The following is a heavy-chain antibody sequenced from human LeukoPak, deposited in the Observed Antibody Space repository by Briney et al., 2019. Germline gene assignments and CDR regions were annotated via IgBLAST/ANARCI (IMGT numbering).Heavy chain of an antibody. CDR2: IYHSGST. CDR1: GGSISSGYY. D-gene: IGHD3-3*01. CDR3: ARPEFTTFGGIGY. V-gene: IGHV4-38-2*02. Sequence: SETLSLTCTVSGGSISSGYYWGWIRPPPGKGPEWIGSIYHSGSTYYNPSLKSRVTISVDTSKNQFSLKLSSVTAADTAVYYCARPEFTTFGGIGYWGQGTLVTVSS. J-gene: IGHJ4*02.